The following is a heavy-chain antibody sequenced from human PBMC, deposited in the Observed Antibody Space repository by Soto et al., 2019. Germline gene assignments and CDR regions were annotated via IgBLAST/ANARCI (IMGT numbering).Heavy chain of an antibody. J-gene: IGHJ6*02. V-gene: IGHV3-23*01. CDR1: GFTFSSYA. Sequence: EVQLLESGGGLVQPGGSLRLSCAASGFTFSSYAMSWVRQAPGKGLEWVSVISGSGDSTYYADSVRGRFTISRDNSKNTLYLQMNSLRADDTDVYYCAKDRDGAAAGPTKFYGMDVWGQGTTVTVSS. CDR3: AKDRDGAAAGPTKFYGMDV. CDR2: ISGSGDST. D-gene: IGHD6-13*01.